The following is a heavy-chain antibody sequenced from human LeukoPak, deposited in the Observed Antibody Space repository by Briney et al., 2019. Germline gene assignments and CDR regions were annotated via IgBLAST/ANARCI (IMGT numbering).Heavy chain of an antibody. CDR3: ARKEYSSSWYAIDY. J-gene: IGHJ4*02. CDR2: ISSSGYTI. D-gene: IGHD6-13*01. Sequence: PGGSLRLSCAASGFTFSDYYMSWIRQAPGKGLEGLSYISSSGYTIYYADSVKGRFTISRDNAKNSLYLQMNSLRAEDAAVYYCARKEYSSSWYAIDYWGQGILVTVSS. CDR1: GFTFSDYY. V-gene: IGHV3-11*01.